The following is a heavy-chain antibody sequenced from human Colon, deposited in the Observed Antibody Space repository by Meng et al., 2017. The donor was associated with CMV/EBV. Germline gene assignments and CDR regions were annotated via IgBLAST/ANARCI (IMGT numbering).Heavy chain of an antibody. CDR1: GFYLDSHGVG. CDR2: IYWDDDK. J-gene: IGHJ4*02. V-gene: IGHV2-5*02. D-gene: IGHD2-21*01. Sequence: STASVPTLVTPTPPLTLTCPFSGFYLDSHGVGVGWIRQPPGKAPEWVALIYWDDDKRYSPSLENRLTITKDTSKNQVVLTMTDMGPMDTATYFCSRRRTSIPFDYWGQGILVTVSS. CDR3: SRRRTSIPFDY.